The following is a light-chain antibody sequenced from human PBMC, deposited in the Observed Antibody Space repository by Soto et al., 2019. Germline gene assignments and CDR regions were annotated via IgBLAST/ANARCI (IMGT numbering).Light chain of an antibody. V-gene: IGKV1-9*01. CDR3: QQLNSYPLT. Sequence: DIQLTQSPSFLSASVGDRLTITCRASQGISSYLAWYQQKPGKAPKLLIYAASTFQSGVPSRFSGSGSGTEFTPAISGLQPEDCATYYCQQLNSYPLTVGGGTKVEIK. J-gene: IGKJ4*01. CDR1: QGISSY. CDR2: AAS.